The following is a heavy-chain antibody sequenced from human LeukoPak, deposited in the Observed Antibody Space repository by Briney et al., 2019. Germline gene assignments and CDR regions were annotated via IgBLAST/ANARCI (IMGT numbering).Heavy chain of an antibody. CDR3: ARVGPDYYGSGSSFRFDY. V-gene: IGHV4-30-4*01. J-gene: IGHJ4*02. CDR1: GGSISSGDYY. Sequence: SSETLSLTCTVSGGSISSGDYYWSWIRQPPGKGLEWIGYIYYSGSTYYNPSLKSRVTISVDTPKNQFSLKLSSVTAADTAVYYCARVGPDYYGSGSSFRFDYWGQGTLVTVSS. D-gene: IGHD3-10*01. CDR2: IYYSGST.